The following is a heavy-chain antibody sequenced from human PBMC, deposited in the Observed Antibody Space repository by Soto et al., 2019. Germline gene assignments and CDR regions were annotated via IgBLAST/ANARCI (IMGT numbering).Heavy chain of an antibody. CDR2: MHYGGST. Sequence: SETLSLTCTVSGGSIASVGFYCTWIRQNPEKGLEWLGYMHYGGSTYYNPSLSTRIAMSLDTSRNQFSLSLSSVTAADTAVYYCARYYFAPGTSYSHLFDYWGQGILVTVSS. J-gene: IGHJ4*02. CDR1: GGSIASVGFY. CDR3: ARYYFAPGTSYSHLFDY. D-gene: IGHD3-10*01. V-gene: IGHV4-31*03.